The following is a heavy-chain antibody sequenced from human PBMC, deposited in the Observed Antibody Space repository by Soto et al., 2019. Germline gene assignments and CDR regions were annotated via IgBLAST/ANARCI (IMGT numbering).Heavy chain of an antibody. V-gene: IGHV3-30*18. CDR2: ISFDGSNN. D-gene: IGHD6-19*01. CDR1: GFTFSSYG. Sequence: QVQLVESGGGVVQPGRSLRLSCAASGFTFSSYGMHWVRQAPGKGLEWVAVISFDGSNNYYADSVKGRFTISRDNSKDTLYLQMNSLRAEDTAVYYCAKAICGWFYDSWGQGTLVNVSS. J-gene: IGHJ4*02. CDR3: AKAICGWFYDS.